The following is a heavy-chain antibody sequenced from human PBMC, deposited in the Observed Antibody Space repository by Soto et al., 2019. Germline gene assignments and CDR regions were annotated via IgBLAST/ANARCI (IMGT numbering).Heavy chain of an antibody. CDR2: ISTSNGNT. CDR3: ARDVGNGYGYGYGY. V-gene: IGHV1-18*01. D-gene: IGHD5-18*01. CDR1: GYTFTSYG. J-gene: IGHJ4*02. Sequence: QVQLVQSGAEVKKPGASVTVSCKVSGYTFTSYGISWVRQAPGQGLEWMGWISTSNGNTNYEQKLQGRVTMTTDTSTSTAYMELSSLRSDDTAVYYCARDVGNGYGYGYGYWGQGTLVTVSS.